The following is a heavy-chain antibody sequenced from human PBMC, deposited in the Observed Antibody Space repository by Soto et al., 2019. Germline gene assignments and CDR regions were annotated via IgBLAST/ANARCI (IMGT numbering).Heavy chain of an antibody. CDR2: FIPILDMA. Sequence: QVQVVQSGAEVKKPESSVKVSCKPSGGTFNTYTVNWVRLAPGHGLEWMGRFIPILDMANYAQKVQDRVKITADRSTFTAYMELNSLTSDDTAVYYCAITYCRDNSCPRDFDFWGPGTRVTVSS. D-gene: IGHD2-21*01. J-gene: IGHJ4*02. CDR3: AITYCRDNSCPRDFDF. V-gene: IGHV1-69*02. CDR1: GGTFNTYT.